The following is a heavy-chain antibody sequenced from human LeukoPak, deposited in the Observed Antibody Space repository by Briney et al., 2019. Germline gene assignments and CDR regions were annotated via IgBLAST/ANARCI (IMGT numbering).Heavy chain of an antibody. V-gene: IGHV4-39*01. CDR2: IYYSGST. CDR3: ARHIPGGNLYYYYYYMDV. CDR1: GGSISSSSYY. Sequence: SETLSLTCTLSGGSISSSSYYWGWIRQPPGKGLEWFGSIYYSGSTYYNPSLKSRVTISVDTSKNQFSLKLSSVTAADTAVYYCARHIPGGNLYYYYYYMDVWGKGTTVTISS. D-gene: IGHD4-23*01. J-gene: IGHJ6*03.